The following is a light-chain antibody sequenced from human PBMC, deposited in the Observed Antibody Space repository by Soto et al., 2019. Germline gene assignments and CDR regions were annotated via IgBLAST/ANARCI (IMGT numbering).Light chain of an antibody. CDR1: RSNIGTNT. CDR2: TSN. V-gene: IGLV1-44*01. J-gene: IGLJ2*01. Sequence: QSVLTQPPSASGTPGQTVTISCSGGRSNIGTNTLNWYQHVPGTAPQLLISTSNHRPSGVRDRFSASKSGTSASLAIRGLQSDDEADYYCAAWDDILNVVVFGGGTKLTVL. CDR3: AAWDDILNVVV.